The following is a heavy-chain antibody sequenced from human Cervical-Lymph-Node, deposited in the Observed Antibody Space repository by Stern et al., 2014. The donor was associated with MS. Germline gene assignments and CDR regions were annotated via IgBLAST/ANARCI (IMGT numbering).Heavy chain of an antibody. D-gene: IGHD3-22*01. J-gene: IGHJ3*02. V-gene: IGHV1-69*01. CDR2: ILPIFGTA. CDR3: ARDLNSNYYDSSGYYSAFDI. Sequence: QVQLVQSGAEVKKPGSSVKVSCQASGGTFSSYAISWVRQAPGHGLEWMGGILPIFGTANYAQKFQGRVTITADESTSTAYMELSSLRSEDTAVYYCARDLNSNYYDSSGYYSAFDIWGQGTMVTVSS. CDR1: GGTFSSYA.